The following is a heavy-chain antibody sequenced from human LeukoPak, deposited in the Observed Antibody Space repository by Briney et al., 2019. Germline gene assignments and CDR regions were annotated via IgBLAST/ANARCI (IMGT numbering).Heavy chain of an antibody. J-gene: IGHJ5*02. CDR3: ASGNQITIFGVDTNWFDP. CDR2: INPSGGST. CDR1: GYTFTSYH. D-gene: IGHD3-3*01. Sequence: ASVKVSCKASGYTFTSYHMHWVRQAPGQGLEWMGIINPSGGSTSYAQKFQGRVTMTRDMSTSTVYMELSSLRSEDTAVYYCASGNQITIFGVDTNWFDPWGQGTLVTVSS. V-gene: IGHV1-46*01.